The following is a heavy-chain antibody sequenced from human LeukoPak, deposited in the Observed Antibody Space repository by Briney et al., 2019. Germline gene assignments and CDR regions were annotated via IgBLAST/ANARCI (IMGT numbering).Heavy chain of an antibody. Sequence: GGSLRLSCAASGFTFSSYSMNWGRYAPGHGLEWVSFISSSGDSMYYADSVKGRFTISRDNAKNSLYLQMNSLRAEDTAVYYCARGWGNFDYWGQGTRVTVSS. V-gene: IGHV3-21*01. CDR1: GFTFSSYS. CDR2: ISSSGDSM. CDR3: ARGWGNFDY. J-gene: IGHJ4*02. D-gene: IGHD3-16*01.